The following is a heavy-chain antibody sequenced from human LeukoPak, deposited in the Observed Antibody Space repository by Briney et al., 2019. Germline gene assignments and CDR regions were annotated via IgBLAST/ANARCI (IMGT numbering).Heavy chain of an antibody. CDR1: GFTFSDYF. V-gene: IGHV3-11*04. CDR3: ARDQGLYSYGYGTYPNRFDP. J-gene: IGHJ5*02. Sequence: PGGSLRLSCAASGFTFSDYFVSWIRQAPGQGLEWISYISTVGSTIYYADSVRGRFTISRDNAKNSLYLQMNSLRAEDTAVYYCARDQGLYSYGYGTYPNRFDPWGQGTLVTVSS. CDR2: ISTVGSTI. D-gene: IGHD5-18*01.